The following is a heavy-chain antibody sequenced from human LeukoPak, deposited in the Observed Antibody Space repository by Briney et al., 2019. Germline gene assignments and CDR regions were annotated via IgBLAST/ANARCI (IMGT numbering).Heavy chain of an antibody. D-gene: IGHD1-1*01. J-gene: IGHJ4*02. Sequence: SETLSLTCTVSGGSLSSYYWTWIRQPPGKGLEWIGYIYYTGSTSYNPSLKSRVTISVQTSKNQFSLKLTSVTAADTAMYFCARDYGGSTTYFDYWGQGTLVTVSS. CDR1: GGSLSSYY. CDR2: IYYTGST. V-gene: IGHV4-59*01. CDR3: ARDYGGSTTYFDY.